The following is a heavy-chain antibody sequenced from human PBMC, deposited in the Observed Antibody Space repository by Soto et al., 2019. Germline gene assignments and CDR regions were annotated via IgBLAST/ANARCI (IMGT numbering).Heavy chain of an antibody. Sequence: EVQLVESGGGLVQPGRSLRLSCAASGFSFDDYAVHWVRQAPGKGLEWVSGIDWNSGSIAYADSVKGRFTISRDNAKNSLYLQMNSLRTEDTAVYYCARVSGWNDASGYNWFDPWGQGTLVTVSS. D-gene: IGHD1-1*01. CDR1: GFSFDDYA. CDR3: ARVSGWNDASGYNWFDP. CDR2: IDWNSGSI. V-gene: IGHV3-9*01. J-gene: IGHJ5*02.